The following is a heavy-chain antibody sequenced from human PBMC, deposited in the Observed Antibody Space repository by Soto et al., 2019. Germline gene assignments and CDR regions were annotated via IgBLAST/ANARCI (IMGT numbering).Heavy chain of an antibody. CDR2: IYSGGST. CDR1: GFTVSSNY. Sequence: GGSLRLSCAASGFTVSSNYMSWVRQAPGKGLEWVSVIYSGGSTYYADSVKGRFTISRDNSKNTLYLQMNSLRAEDTAVYYCARVHILTGYNIDYWGQGTLVTVSS. D-gene: IGHD3-9*01. CDR3: ARVHILTGYNIDY. V-gene: IGHV3-66*01. J-gene: IGHJ4*02.